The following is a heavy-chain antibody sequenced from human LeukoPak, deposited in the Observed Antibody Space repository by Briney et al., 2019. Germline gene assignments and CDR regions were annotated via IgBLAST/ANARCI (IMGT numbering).Heavy chain of an antibody. J-gene: IGHJ4*02. V-gene: IGHV1-46*01. CDR2: IYPRDGST. CDR1: GYTFTNNY. Sequence: ASVKVSFTASGYTFTNNYLHWVRQAPGQGLEWMGMIYPRDGSTSYAQNFQGRVTVTRDTSTTTVHMELRGLRSEDTAVYYCARDQEGFDYWGQGTVVTVSS. CDR3: ARDQEGFDY.